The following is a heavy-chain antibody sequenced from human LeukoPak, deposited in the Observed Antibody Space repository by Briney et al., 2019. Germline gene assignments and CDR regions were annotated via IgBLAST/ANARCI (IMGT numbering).Heavy chain of an antibody. J-gene: IGHJ4*02. V-gene: IGHV3-74*01. CDR3: ARGVEHYDSSGLVFYYFDY. D-gene: IGHD3-22*01. CDR1: GFTFSSYW. CDR2: INTDGSST. Sequence: GGSLRLSCAASGFTFSSYWMHWVRQAPGKGLVWVSRINTDGSSTSYADSVKGRFTISRDNAKNTLYLQMNSLRAEDTAVYYCARGVEHYDSSGLVFYYFDYWGQGPLVTVSS.